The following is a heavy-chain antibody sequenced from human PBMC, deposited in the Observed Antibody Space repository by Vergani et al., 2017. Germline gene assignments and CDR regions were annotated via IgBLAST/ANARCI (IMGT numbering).Heavy chain of an antibody. CDR3: ARDRADYDMXTGYINYYYYYMDV. Sequence: QVQLVQSGAEVKKPGSSVKVSCKASGGTFSSYAISWVRQAPGQGLEWMGGIIPIFGTANYAQKFQGRVTITADESTSTAYMELSSLRSEDTAVYYCARDRADYDMXTGYINYYYYYMDVWGKGTTVTVSS. CDR1: GGTFSSYA. D-gene: IGHD3-9*01. V-gene: IGHV1-69*01. CDR2: IIPIFGTA. J-gene: IGHJ6*03.